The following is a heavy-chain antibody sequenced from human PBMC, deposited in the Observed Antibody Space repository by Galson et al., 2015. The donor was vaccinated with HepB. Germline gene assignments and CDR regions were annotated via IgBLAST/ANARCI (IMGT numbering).Heavy chain of an antibody. J-gene: IGHJ4*02. CDR2: IKQDGSEK. D-gene: IGHD6-13*01. Sequence: SLRLSCAASGFTFSSYWMSWVRQAPGKGLEWVANIKQDGSEKYYVDSVKGRFTISRDNAKNSLYLQMNSLRAEDTAVYYCARKRSSSWYYFDYWGQGTLVTVSS. V-gene: IGHV3-7*03. CDR1: GFTFSSYW. CDR3: ARKRSSSWYYFDY.